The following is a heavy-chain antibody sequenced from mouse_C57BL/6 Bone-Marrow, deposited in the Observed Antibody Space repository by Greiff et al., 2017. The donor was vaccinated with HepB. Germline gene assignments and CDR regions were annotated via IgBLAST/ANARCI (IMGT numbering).Heavy chain of an antibody. CDR2: IDPENGDT. CDR3: TTDYYGSSLSWFAY. V-gene: IGHV14-4*01. Sequence: EVKLMESGAELVRPGASVKLSCTASGFNIKDDYMHWVKQRPEQGLEWIGWIDPENGDTEYASTFQGKATITADTSSNTAYLQLSSLTSEATAVYYCTTDYYGSSLSWFAYWGQGTLVTVSA. D-gene: IGHD1-1*01. J-gene: IGHJ3*01. CDR1: GFNIKDDY.